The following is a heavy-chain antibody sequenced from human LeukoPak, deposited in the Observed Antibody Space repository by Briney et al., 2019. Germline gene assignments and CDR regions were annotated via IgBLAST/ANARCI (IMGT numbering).Heavy chain of an antibody. J-gene: IGHJ6*03. CDR2: INPNSGGT. V-gene: IGHV1-2*02. Sequence: GASVKVSCKASGYTFTGYYMHWVRQAPGQGLEWMGWINPNSGGTNYAQKFQGRVTMTRNTSISTAYMELSSLRSEDTAVYYCARGPDCSGGSCYYYYYYMDVWGKGTTVTVSS. CDR3: ARGPDCSGGSCYYYYYYMDV. D-gene: IGHD2-15*01. CDR1: GYTFTGYY.